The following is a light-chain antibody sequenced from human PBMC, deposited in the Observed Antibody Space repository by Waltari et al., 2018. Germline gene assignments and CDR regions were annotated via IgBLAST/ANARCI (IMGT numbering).Light chain of an antibody. Sequence: EIVLTQSPGTLSLSPGDRATLSCRASQSISSNYLAWYQQKVGQAPSLLVFGASTRATGIPDRFSGSGSGTAFTLTISSLDPEDFAVYYCQQYGPSPPFTFGGGTKVEI. V-gene: IGKV3-20*01. J-gene: IGKJ4*01. CDR1: QSISSNY. CDR3: QQYGPSPPFT. CDR2: GAS.